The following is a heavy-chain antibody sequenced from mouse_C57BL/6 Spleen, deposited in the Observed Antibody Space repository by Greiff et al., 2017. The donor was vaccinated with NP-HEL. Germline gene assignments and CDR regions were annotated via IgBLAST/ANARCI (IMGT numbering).Heavy chain of an antibody. CDR1: GYTFTDYY. J-gene: IGHJ1*03. Sequence: QLQQSGPELVKPGASVKISCKASGYTFTDYYMNWVKQSHGKSLEWIGDINPNNGGTSYNQKFKGKATLTVDKSSSTAYMELRSLTSEDSAVYYCARKPHYYGSSFWYFDVWGTGTTVTVSS. CDR3: ARKPHYYGSSFWYFDV. V-gene: IGHV1-26*01. CDR2: INPNNGGT. D-gene: IGHD1-1*01.